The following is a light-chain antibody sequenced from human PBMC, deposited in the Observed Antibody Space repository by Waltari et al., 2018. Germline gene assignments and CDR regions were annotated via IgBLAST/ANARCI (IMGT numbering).Light chain of an antibody. J-gene: IGLJ3*02. Sequence: QSALTQPASLSGSPRQSITISCTGTNSDLGGYNYVSWYQHHPGKAPKLMIFGVSDRPSGVSNRFSGSKSGNTASLTISELQADDEADYYCSSFTSSATWVFGGGTKLTVL. CDR2: GVS. CDR1: NSDLGGYNY. V-gene: IGLV2-14*03. CDR3: SSFTSSATWV.